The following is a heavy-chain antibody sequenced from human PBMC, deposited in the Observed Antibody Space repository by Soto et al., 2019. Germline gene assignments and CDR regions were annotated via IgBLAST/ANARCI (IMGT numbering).Heavy chain of an antibody. CDR2: ISGSGGST. CDR3: AKTQEAVVPAARTKKFDY. D-gene: IGHD2-2*01. V-gene: IGHV3-23*01. CDR1: GFTFSSYA. J-gene: IGHJ4*02. Sequence: EVQLLESGGGLVQPGGSLRLSCAASGFTFSSYAMSWVRQAPGKGLEWVSAISGSGGSTYYADSVKGRFTISRDNSKNTLYLQMNSLRAEDTAVYYCAKTQEAVVPAARTKKFDYWGQGTLVTVSS.